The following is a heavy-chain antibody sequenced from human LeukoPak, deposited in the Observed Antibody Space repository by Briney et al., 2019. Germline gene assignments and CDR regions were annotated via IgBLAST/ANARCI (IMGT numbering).Heavy chain of an antibody. CDR1: GFTFSRYV. CDR3: AKGSDQFNDYNYMDV. J-gene: IGHJ6*03. D-gene: IGHD3-3*01. Sequence: GGSLRLSCAASGFTFSRYVMSWVRQAPGKGLQWVSFSSGSGGSTFYADSVKGRFTISRDNSKKTLYLQTSSLTAEDTAVYYCAKGSDQFNDYNYMDVWGKGTTVTVSS. CDR2: SSGSGGST. V-gene: IGHV3-23*01.